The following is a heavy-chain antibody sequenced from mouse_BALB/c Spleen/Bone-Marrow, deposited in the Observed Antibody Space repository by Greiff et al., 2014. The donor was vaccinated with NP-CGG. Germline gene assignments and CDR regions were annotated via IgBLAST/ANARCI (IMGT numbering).Heavy chain of an antibody. CDR3: ARGDWDGDYAMDY. CDR2: IYPGNVNT. Sequence: QVQLKESGPELVKPGASVRISCKASGYTFTSYYIHWVKQRPGQGLEWIGWIYPGNVNTKYNEKFKGKATLTADKSSSTAYMQLSSLTYEDSAVYFCARGDWDGDYAMDYWGQGTSVTVSS. D-gene: IGHD4-1*01. J-gene: IGHJ4*01. V-gene: IGHV1S56*01. CDR1: GYTFTSYY.